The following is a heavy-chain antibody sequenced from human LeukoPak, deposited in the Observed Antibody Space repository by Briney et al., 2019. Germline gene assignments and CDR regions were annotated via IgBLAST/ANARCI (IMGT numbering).Heavy chain of an antibody. CDR1: GGSISSYY. J-gene: IGHJ4*02. CDR3: ARYGLAGYYFDY. Sequence: SETLSLTCTVSGGSISSYYWSWIRQPPGKGLEWIGYIYYSGSTNYNPSLKSRVTISVDTSKNQFSLKLSSVTAADTAVYYCARYGLAGYYFDYWGQGTLVTVSS. D-gene: IGHD3-16*01. V-gene: IGHV4-59*01. CDR2: IYYSGST.